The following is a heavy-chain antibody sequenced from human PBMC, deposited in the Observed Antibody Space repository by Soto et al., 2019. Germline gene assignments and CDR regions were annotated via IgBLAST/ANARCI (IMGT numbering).Heavy chain of an antibody. CDR3: ARGGYCSRTSCYSDYYGMDV. D-gene: IGHD2-2*02. CDR2: IRNKANSYTT. CDR1: GFTFSDHY. Sequence: PGGSLRLSCAASGFTFSDHYMDWVRQAPGKGLEWVGRIRNKANSYTTEYAASVKGRFTISRDDSKNSLFLQMNSLKTDDTAVYYCARGGYCSRTSCYSDYYGMDVWGQGTTVTVSS. J-gene: IGHJ6*02. V-gene: IGHV3-72*01.